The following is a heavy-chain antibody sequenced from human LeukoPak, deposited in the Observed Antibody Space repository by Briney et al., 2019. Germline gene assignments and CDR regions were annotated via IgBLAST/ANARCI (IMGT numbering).Heavy chain of an antibody. Sequence: SETLSLTCTISGGSISSSNYYWAWIRQPPGKGLEWIAAIYYSGNIYYNPSLKSRVTMSVDTSKNQFSLKLSSVTAADTAVYYCANSPIIAVADYFGSWGQGRLVTVSS. CDR1: GGSISSSNYY. J-gene: IGHJ4*02. CDR3: ANSPIIAVADYFGS. CDR2: IYYSGNI. V-gene: IGHV4-39*01. D-gene: IGHD6-19*01.